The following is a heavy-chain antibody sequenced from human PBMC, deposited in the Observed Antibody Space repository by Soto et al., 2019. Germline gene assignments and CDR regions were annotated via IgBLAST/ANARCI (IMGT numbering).Heavy chain of an antibody. D-gene: IGHD6-19*01. J-gene: IGHJ4*02. CDR1: GDSINSNYC. Sequence: QVQLQESGPGLVRPSGTLSLTCAVSGDSINSNYCWTWVRQPPGKGLEWIAEIYYSGGTSYNPSLKSRFTISMDKSKNQYSRNLTAVTAADTAMYYCARDTGWGLGYWGQGTLVTVSS. CDR3: ARDTGWGLGY. V-gene: IGHV4-4*02. CDR2: IYYSGGT.